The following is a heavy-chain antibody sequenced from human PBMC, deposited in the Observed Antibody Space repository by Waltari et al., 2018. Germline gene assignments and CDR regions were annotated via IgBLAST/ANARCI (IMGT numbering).Heavy chain of an antibody. CDR2: IYHSGST. Sequence: QVQLQESGPGLVKPSETLSLTCAVSGYSISRGYYWGWIRQPPGQGLEWIGSIYHSGSTYYNPSLKSRVTISVDTSKNQFSLKLSSVTAADTAVYYCARHWGATTSELDYWGQGTLVTVSS. V-gene: IGHV4-38-2*01. CDR1: GYSISRGYY. CDR3: ARHWGATTSELDY. J-gene: IGHJ4*02. D-gene: IGHD5-12*01.